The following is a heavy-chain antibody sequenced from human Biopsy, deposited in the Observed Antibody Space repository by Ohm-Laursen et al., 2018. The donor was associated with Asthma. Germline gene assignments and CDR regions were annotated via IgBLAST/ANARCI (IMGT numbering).Heavy chain of an antibody. CDR1: GYSLTDLS. CDR2: HDHEEGGT. V-gene: IGHV1-24*01. Sequence: ASVKVSCRVSGYSLTDLSMHWVRQAPGQGLEWMGGHDHEEGGTVNARRFQGRVTITADESTSTAYMEVTSLRSEDTAIYYCARCQVGYSSGWSLLLKKIYYSGMDVWGQGTAVTVSS. D-gene: IGHD6-19*01. CDR3: ARCQVGYSSGWSLLLKKIYYSGMDV. J-gene: IGHJ6*02.